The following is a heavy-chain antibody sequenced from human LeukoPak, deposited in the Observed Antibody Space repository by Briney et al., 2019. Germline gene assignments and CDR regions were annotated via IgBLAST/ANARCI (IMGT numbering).Heavy chain of an antibody. CDR3: ARTGYSSGWYGDYFDY. D-gene: IGHD6-19*01. CDR1: GFTFSSYA. CDR2: ISYDGSNK. J-gene: IGHJ4*02. V-gene: IGHV3-30*04. Sequence: GRSLRLSCAASGFTFSSYAMHWVRQAPGKGLEWVAVISYDGSNKYYADSVKGRFTISRDNSKNTLYLQMNSLRAEDTAVYYCARTGYSSGWYGDYFDYWGQGTRVTVSS.